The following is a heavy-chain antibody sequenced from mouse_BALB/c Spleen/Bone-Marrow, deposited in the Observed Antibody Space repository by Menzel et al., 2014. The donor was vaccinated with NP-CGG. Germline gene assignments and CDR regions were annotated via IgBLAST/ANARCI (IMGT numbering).Heavy chain of an antibody. Sequence: EVQRVESGGGLVQPKGSLKLSCAASGFTFNTYAMNWVRQAPGKGLEWVARIRSKSNNYATYYADSVKDRFTISRDDSQSMLYLQMNSLKTEDTAMYYCVRSDDGWFAYWGQGTLVTVSA. CDR3: VRSDDGWFAY. J-gene: IGHJ3*01. CDR2: IRSKSNNYAT. D-gene: IGHD2-3*01. V-gene: IGHV10-1*02. CDR1: GFTFNTYA.